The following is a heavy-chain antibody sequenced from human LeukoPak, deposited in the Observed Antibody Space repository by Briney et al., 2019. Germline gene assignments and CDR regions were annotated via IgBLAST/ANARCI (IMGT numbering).Heavy chain of an antibody. CDR3: ARSPAQGYCSGVGCYSNAFDI. CDR1: GGTFSSYA. Sequence: SVKVSCKASGGTFSSYAISWVRQAPGQGLEWMGGIVPIFGTANYAQKFQGRVTITTDESTSTAYMELSSLRSEDTAVYYCARSPAQGYCSGVGCYSNAFDIWGQGTMVTVSS. D-gene: IGHD2-15*01. V-gene: IGHV1-69*05. J-gene: IGHJ3*02. CDR2: IVPIFGTA.